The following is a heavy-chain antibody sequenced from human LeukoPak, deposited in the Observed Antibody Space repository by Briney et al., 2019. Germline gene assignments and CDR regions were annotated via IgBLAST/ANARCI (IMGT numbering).Heavy chain of an antibody. CDR3: ARIRSEYITMRAEWTSVTFDY. Sequence: SGPTLVNPTQTLTLTCTFSGFSLSTSGVGVGWIRQPPGKALEWLALIYWDDDKRYSPSLKSRLTITKDTSKNQVVLTMTNMDPVDTATYYCARIRSEYITMRAEWTSVTFDYWGQGTLVIVSS. J-gene: IGHJ4*02. CDR2: IYWDDDK. V-gene: IGHV2-5*02. D-gene: IGHD3-22*01. CDR1: GFSLSTSGVG.